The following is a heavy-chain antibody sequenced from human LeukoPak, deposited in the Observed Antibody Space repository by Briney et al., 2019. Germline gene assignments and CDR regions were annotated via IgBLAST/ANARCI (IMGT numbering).Heavy chain of an antibody. J-gene: IGHJ4*02. Sequence: ASVKVSCKASGYTFTGYYMHWVRQAPGQGLEWMGWINPNSGGTNYAQKFQGRVTMTRDTSISTAYMELSRLRSDDTAVYYCARECSSGCPFDYWGQGTLVTVSS. CDR1: GYTFTGYY. CDR2: INPNSGGT. CDR3: ARECSSGCPFDY. D-gene: IGHD6-19*01. V-gene: IGHV1-2*02.